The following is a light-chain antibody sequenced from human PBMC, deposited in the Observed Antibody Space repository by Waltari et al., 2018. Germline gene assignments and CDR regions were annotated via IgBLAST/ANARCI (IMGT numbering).Light chain of an antibody. Sequence: EIVLTQSPGTMSLSPGETATLSCRASQSVRSTYLAWYQQKPGQAPRLLIYGASNRATGIPDRFSGSGSGTDFTLTISRLEPEDFAVYSCQQYGDSPWTFGQGTKVEIK. CDR1: QSVRSTY. J-gene: IGKJ1*01. V-gene: IGKV3-20*01. CDR3: QQYGDSPWT. CDR2: GAS.